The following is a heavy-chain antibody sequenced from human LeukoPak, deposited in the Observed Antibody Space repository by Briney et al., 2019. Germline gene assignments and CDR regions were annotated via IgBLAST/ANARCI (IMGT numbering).Heavy chain of an antibody. CDR2: MSSDGSNI. J-gene: IGHJ3*02. V-gene: IGHV3-74*01. D-gene: IGHD4-23*01. CDR3: ARWVTPHALDI. Sequence: GGSLRLLCAASGFTLSNYWMHWVRQAPGKGLAWVSRMSSDGSNIRYVDSVKGRFTISRDSANNTLFLQMNSLRAEDTAVYYCARWVTPHALDISGQGTMVTVSS. CDR1: GFTLSNYW.